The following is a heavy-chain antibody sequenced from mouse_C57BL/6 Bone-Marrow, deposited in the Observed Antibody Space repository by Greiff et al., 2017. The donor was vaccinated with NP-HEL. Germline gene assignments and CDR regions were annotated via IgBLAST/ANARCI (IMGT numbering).Heavy chain of an antibody. D-gene: IGHD1-1*01. CDR3: ARNYYYGSSHGYFDV. V-gene: IGHV2-9-1*01. Sequence: VQLQQSGPGLVAPSQSLSITCTVSGFSLTSYAISWVRQPPGKGLEWLGVIWTGGGTNYNSALKSRLSISKDNSKSQVFLKMNSLQTDDTARYYCARNYYYGSSHGYFDVWGTGTTVTVSS. CDR2: IWTGGGT. J-gene: IGHJ1*03. CDR1: GFSLTSYA.